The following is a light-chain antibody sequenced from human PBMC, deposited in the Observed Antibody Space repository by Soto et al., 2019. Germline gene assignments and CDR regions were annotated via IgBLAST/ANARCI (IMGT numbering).Light chain of an antibody. CDR3: SSYAGITPYV. V-gene: IGLV2-8*01. CDR1: SSDVGGYTY. CDR2: EVS. Sequence: QSALTQPPSASGSPGQSVTISCTGTSSDVGGYTYVSWYQQHPGKAPKLMIYEVSKRPSGVPDRFSGSKSGNTASLNVSGLQAEDEADYYCSSYAGITPYVFGTGTKV. J-gene: IGLJ1*01.